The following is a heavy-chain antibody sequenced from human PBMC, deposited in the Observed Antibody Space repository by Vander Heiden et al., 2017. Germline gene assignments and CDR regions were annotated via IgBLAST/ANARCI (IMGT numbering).Heavy chain of an antibody. CDR3: ARTKYNWNEADALNV. J-gene: IGHJ3*01. CDR2: ISDDGNNK. V-gene: IGHV3-30*03. Sequence: QVQMVASGGGVVQPGRSLRVSCVGSGFTSRLFGMHWVRQAPGKGLEWLAVISDDGNNKYYAESVKGRFTISRDNSKNMVFLEMESLTVEDTAMYYCARTKYNWNEADALNVWGQGTMVTVSS. D-gene: IGHD1-1*01. CDR1: GFTSRLFG.